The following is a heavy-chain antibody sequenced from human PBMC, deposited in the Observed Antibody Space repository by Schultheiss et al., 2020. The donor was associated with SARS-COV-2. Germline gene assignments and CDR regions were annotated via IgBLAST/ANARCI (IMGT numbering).Heavy chain of an antibody. J-gene: IGHJ6*02. CDR1: GFTFSSYG. CDR3: ARDGFLDYYYYYGMDV. D-gene: IGHD3-3*01. Sequence: GESLKISCAASGFTFSSYGMHWVRQAPGKGLEWVAVIWYDGSNKYYADSVKGRFTISRDNSKNTLYLQMNSLRAEDTAVYYCARDGFLDYYYYYGMDVWGQGTTVTVSS. V-gene: IGHV3-33*01. CDR2: IWYDGSNK.